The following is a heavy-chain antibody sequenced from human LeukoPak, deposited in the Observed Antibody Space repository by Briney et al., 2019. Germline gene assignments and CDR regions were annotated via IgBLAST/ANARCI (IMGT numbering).Heavy chain of an antibody. J-gene: IGHJ4*02. CDR3: ARGGVGRTIDY. V-gene: IGHV3-21*01. CDR2: ISSSGNYI. CDR1: GLTFSSYR. D-gene: IGHD1-26*01. Sequence: GGSLRLSCAASGLTFSSYRMNWVRQAPGKGLEWVSSISSSGNYIYYADSVKGRFTISRDNAKNSLYLQMNSLRAEDTALYYCARGGVGRTIDYWGQGTLVTVSS.